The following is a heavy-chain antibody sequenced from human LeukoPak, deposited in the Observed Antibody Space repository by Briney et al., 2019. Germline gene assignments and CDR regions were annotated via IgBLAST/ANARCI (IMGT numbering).Heavy chain of an antibody. J-gene: IGHJ5*02. D-gene: IGHD3-10*01. CDR3: AREITMVRAVIIPDWFDP. Sequence: GGSLRLSCAASGFTFSSYWMSWVRQAPGKGLEWVANIKQDGSEKYYVDSVKGRFTISRDNAKNSLYLQMNSLRAEDTAVYYCAREITMVRAVIIPDWFDPWGQGTLVTVSS. CDR2: IKQDGSEK. CDR1: GFTFSSYW. V-gene: IGHV3-7*01.